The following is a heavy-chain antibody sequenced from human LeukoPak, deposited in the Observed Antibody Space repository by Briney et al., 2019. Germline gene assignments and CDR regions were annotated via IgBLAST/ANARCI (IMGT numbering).Heavy chain of an antibody. CDR2: IYTSGST. Sequence: SETLSLTCTVSGGSISSYYWSWIRQPPGKGLEGIGYIYTSGSTNYNPSLKSRVTISVDTSKNQFSLKLSSVTAADTAVYYCARLQTKTTVVPYFDYWGQGTLVTVSS. CDR1: GGSISSYY. CDR3: ARLQTKTTVVPYFDY. D-gene: IGHD4-23*01. J-gene: IGHJ4*02. V-gene: IGHV4-4*09.